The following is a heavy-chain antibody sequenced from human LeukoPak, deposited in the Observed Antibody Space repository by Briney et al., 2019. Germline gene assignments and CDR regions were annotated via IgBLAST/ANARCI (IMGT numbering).Heavy chain of an antibody. Sequence: PGGSLRLSCAASGFTFSSYSMNWVRQAPGKGLEWVSSISSSSSYIYYADSVKGRFTISRDNAKNSLYLQMNSLRAEDTAVYYCARVPLGDFWSGYSALWGQGTLVTVSS. CDR3: ARVPLGDFWSGYSAL. CDR2: ISSSSSYI. CDR1: GFTFSSYS. J-gene: IGHJ4*02. D-gene: IGHD3-3*01. V-gene: IGHV3-21*01.